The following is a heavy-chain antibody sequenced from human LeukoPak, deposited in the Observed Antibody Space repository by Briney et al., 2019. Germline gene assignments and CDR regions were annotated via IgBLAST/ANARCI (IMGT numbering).Heavy chain of an antibody. CDR1: GFTFSSYG. Sequence: GGSLRLPCAASGFTFSSYGMHWVRQAPGKGLEWVAVISYDGSNKYYADSVKGRFTISRDNSKNTLYLQMNSLRAEDTAVYYCAKDRGELDYWGQGTLDTVSS. V-gene: IGHV3-30*18. CDR3: AKDRGELDY. J-gene: IGHJ4*02. D-gene: IGHD1-7*01. CDR2: ISYDGSNK.